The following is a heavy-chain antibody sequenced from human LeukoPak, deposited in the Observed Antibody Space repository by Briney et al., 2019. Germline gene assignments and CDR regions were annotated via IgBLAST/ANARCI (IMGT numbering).Heavy chain of an antibody. CDR2: ISYDGSNK. CDR3: AKDPRRGYSYGHAKRTYMDV. CDR1: GFTFSSYG. D-gene: IGHD5-18*01. V-gene: IGHV3-30*18. Sequence: GGSLRLSCAASGFTFSSYGMHWVRQAPGKGLEWVAVISYDGSNKDYADSVKGRFTISRDNSKNTLYLQMNSLRAEDTAVYYCAKDPRRGYSYGHAKRTYMDVWGKGTTVTVSS. J-gene: IGHJ6*03.